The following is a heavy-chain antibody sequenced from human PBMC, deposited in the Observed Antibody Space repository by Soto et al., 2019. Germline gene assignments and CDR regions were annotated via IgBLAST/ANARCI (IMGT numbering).Heavy chain of an antibody. CDR1: GGSISSGGYY. J-gene: IGHJ3*02. D-gene: IGHD2-15*01. Sequence: SETLSLTCTVSGGSISSGGYYWSWIRQHPGKGLEWIGYIYYSGSTYYNPSLKSRVTISVDTSKNQFSLKRGSVTAADTAVYYCARDGRVYCSGGSCYSPYHDAFDIWGQGTMVTVSS. CDR3: ARDGRVYCSGGSCYSPYHDAFDI. CDR2: IYYSGST. V-gene: IGHV4-31*03.